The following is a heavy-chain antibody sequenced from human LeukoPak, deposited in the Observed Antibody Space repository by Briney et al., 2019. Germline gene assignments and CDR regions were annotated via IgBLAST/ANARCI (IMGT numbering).Heavy chain of an antibody. D-gene: IGHD2-15*01. CDR3: ARDFGYCRGGSCYTRMDV. CDR2: KKEGGCDK. Sequence: GGSLRLSCAASGFIFSSTWMSWVPQAPGEGREGVSNKKEGGCDKKHRVSVKGRFIISRDNVKNSLYLQMNSLRDEDTAVYYCARDFGYCRGGSCYTRMDVWGKGTTVTVSS. J-gene: IGHJ6*03. V-gene: IGHV3-7*01. CDR1: GFIFSSTW.